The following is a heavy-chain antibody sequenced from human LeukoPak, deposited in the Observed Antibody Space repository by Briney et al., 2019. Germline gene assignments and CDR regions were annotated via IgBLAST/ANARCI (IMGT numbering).Heavy chain of an antibody. CDR1: GFSFSDYS. CDR2: ISPSSSYI. CDR3: AKGSESDY. V-gene: IGHV3-21*01. D-gene: IGHD3-10*01. Sequence: GGSLRLSCAASGFSFSDYSINWVRQAPGEGLEWVSSISPSSSYIYYSDSVKGRFTISRDNAKNSLYLQMNSLRAEDTAVYYCAKGSESDYWGQGTLVTVSS. J-gene: IGHJ4*02.